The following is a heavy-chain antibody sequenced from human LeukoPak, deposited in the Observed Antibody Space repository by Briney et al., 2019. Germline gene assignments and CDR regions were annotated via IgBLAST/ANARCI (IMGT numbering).Heavy chain of an antibody. Sequence: ASVKVSCKASGYTFTSYYMHWVRQAPGQGLEWMGIIIPSGGSTSYAQKFQGRVTMTRDTSTSTVYMELSSLRSEDTAVYCCASLARLLGGTASVDYWGREPLLTVS. V-gene: IGHV1-46*01. D-gene: IGHD5-18*01. CDR2: IIPSGGST. J-gene: IGHJ4*02. CDR1: GYTFTSYY. CDR3: ASLARLLGGTASVDY.